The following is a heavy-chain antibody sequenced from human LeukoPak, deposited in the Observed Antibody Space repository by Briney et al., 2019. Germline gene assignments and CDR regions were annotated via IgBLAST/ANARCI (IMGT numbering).Heavy chain of an antibody. CDR1: GGSISSSSYY. J-gene: IGHJ5*02. CDR3: ARGDIVVVPAAMKTRGKYNWFDP. D-gene: IGHD2-2*01. V-gene: IGHV4-39*01. Sequence: SETLSLTCTVSGGSISSSSYYWGWIRQPPGKGLEWIGSIYYSGSTYYNPSLKSRVTISVDTSKNQFSLKLSSVTAADTAGYYCARGDIVVVPAAMKTRGKYNWFDPWGQGTLVTVSS. CDR2: IYYSGST.